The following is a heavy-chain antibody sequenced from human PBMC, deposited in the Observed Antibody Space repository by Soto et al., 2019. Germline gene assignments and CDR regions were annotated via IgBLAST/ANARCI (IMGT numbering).Heavy chain of an antibody. CDR1: GGSISGYY. D-gene: IGHD5-12*01. Sequence: SETLSLTCTVSGGSISGYYWSWIRQPPGKGLEWIGYIYYSGSTNYNPSLKSRVTISVDTSKNQFSLKVNSVTAADTAVYYCARGPRAHSAYATFDYWGQGTLVTVSS. CDR2: IYYSGST. V-gene: IGHV4-59*01. CDR3: ARGPRAHSAYATFDY. J-gene: IGHJ4*02.